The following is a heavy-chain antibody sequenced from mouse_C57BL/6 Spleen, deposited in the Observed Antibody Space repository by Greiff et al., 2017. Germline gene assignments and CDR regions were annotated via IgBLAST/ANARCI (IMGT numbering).Heavy chain of an antibody. CDR2: INYDGSST. J-gene: IGHJ2*01. Sequence: EVMLVESEGGLVQPGSSMKLSCTASGFTFSDYYMAWVRQVPEKGLEWVANINYDGSSTYYLDSLKSRFIISRDNAKNMLYLQMSSLKSEDTATYYGARVYYYGSSPYYFDYWGQGTTLTVSS. D-gene: IGHD1-1*01. V-gene: IGHV5-16*01. CDR3: ARVYYYGSSPYYFDY. CDR1: GFTFSDYY.